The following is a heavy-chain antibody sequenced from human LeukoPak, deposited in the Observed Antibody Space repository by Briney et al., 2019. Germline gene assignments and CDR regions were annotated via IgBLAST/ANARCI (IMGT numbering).Heavy chain of an antibody. Sequence: GASVKVSCKASGYTFTSYYMHWVRQAPGQGLEWMGINNPSGGSTSYAQKFQGRVTMTRDMSTSTVYMELSSLRSEDTAVYYCARDSSGYMGDYWGQGTLVTVSS. CDR3: ARDSSGYMGDY. V-gene: IGHV1-46*01. CDR2: NNPSGGST. CDR1: GYTFTSYY. J-gene: IGHJ4*02. D-gene: IGHD3-22*01.